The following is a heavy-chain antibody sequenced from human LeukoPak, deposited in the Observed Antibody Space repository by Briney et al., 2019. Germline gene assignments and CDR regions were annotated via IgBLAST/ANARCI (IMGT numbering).Heavy chain of an antibody. J-gene: IGHJ4*02. CDR3: ARGRGRWELLN. D-gene: IGHD1-26*01. CDR1: GGSIRSSYYY. V-gene: IGHV4-39*01. Sequence: SETLSLTCTVSGGSIRSSYYYWGWIRQPPGKGLEWIGSIYDSGSTYYNPSLKSRVTISVDTSKNQFSLKLNSVTAADTAVYYCARGRGRWELLNWGQGTLVTVSS. CDR2: IYDSGST.